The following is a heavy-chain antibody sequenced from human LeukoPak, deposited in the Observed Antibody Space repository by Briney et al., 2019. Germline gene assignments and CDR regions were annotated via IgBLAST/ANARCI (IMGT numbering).Heavy chain of an antibody. CDR1: GGSISSTNW. V-gene: IGHV4-4*02. CDR3: ARHPDIVVVPASSRLSNWFDP. CDR2: IYRSGTT. D-gene: IGHD2-2*01. Sequence: PSETLSLTCAVSGGSISSTNWWSWVRQPPGKGLEWIGEIYRSGTTNYKPSLKSRVTISVDTSKNQFSLKLSSVTAADTAVYYCARHPDIVVVPASSRLSNWFDPWGQGTLVTVSS. J-gene: IGHJ5*02.